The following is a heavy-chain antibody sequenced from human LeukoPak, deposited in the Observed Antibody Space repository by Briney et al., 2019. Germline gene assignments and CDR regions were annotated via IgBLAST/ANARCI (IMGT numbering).Heavy chain of an antibody. CDR1: GFTFSSYS. V-gene: IGHV3-48*04. CDR2: ISSSSSTI. J-gene: IGHJ3*02. D-gene: IGHD3-22*01. CDR3: AQADSSGYYSDAFDI. Sequence: GGSLRLSCAASGFTFSSYSMNWVRQAPGKGLEWVSYISSSSSTIYYADSVKGRFTISRDNAKNTLYLQMNSLRAEDTAVYYCAQADSSGYYSDAFDIWGQGTMVTVSS.